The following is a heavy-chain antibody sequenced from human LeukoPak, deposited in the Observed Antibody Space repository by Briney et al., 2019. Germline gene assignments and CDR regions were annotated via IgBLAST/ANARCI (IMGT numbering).Heavy chain of an antibody. Sequence: ASVKVSCKASGYTFTSYGISWVRQAPGQGLEWMGWISAYNGNTNYTQKLQGRVTMTTDTSTSRAYMELRSLRSDDTAVYYCARSCSSTSCSDAFDIWGQGTMVTVSS. D-gene: IGHD2-2*01. J-gene: IGHJ3*02. CDR1: GYTFTSYG. CDR3: ARSCSSTSCSDAFDI. CDR2: ISAYNGNT. V-gene: IGHV1-18*01.